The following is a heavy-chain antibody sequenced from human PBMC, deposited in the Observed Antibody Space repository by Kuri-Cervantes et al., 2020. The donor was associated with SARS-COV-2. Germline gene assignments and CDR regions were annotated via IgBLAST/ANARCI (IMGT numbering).Heavy chain of an antibody. D-gene: IGHD3-3*01. Sequence: SVKVSCKASGGTFSSYAISWVRQAPGQGLEWMGGIIPIFGTANYAQKFQGRVTMTRNTSISTAYMELSSLRSEDTAVYYCARGHKRIFFWSGQQYYFDYWGHGTLVTGSS. CDR1: GGTFSSYA. J-gene: IGHJ4*01. CDR2: IIPIFGTA. V-gene: IGHV1-69*05. CDR3: ARGHKRIFFWSGQQYYFDY.